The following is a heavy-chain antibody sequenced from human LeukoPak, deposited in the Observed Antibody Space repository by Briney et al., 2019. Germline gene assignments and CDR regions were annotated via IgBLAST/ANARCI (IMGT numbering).Heavy chain of an antibody. CDR1: GYTFTVYY. V-gene: IGHV1-2*06. CDR3: AGEDNSSGYRPFDI. J-gene: IGHJ3*02. D-gene: IGHD3-22*01. Sequence: GASVKVSCKASGYTFTVYYIHWVRPAPGQGLEWMGRINPNNGGTNYAQKFQGRVTMTRDMSMSTAYMELSRLRSVDTAVYYCAGEDNSSGYRPFDIWGQGTMVTVPS. CDR2: INPNNGGT.